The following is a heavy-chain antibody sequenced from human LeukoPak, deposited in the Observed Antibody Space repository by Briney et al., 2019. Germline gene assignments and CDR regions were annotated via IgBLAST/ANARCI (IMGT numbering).Heavy chain of an antibody. CDR3: AKDPRWTAAALSAPFDY. CDR2: ISSSGCTI. J-gene: IGHJ4*02. CDR1: GFTFSDYY. D-gene: IGHD6-13*01. Sequence: GGSLRLSCAASGFTFSDYYMSWIRQAPGKGLEWVSYISSSGCTIYYADSVKGRFTISRDNAKNSLYLQMNSLRAEDTAVYYCAKDPRWTAAALSAPFDYWGQGTLVTVSS. V-gene: IGHV3-11*01.